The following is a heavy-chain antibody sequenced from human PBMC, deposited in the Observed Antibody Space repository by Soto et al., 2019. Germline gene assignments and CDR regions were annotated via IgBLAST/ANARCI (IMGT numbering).Heavy chain of an antibody. Sequence: EVQLLESGGGLGQPGGSLRLSCAASGFTFSSYAMSWVRQAPGKGLEWVSAISGSGGSTYYADSVKGRFTLSRDNSKSTLYLQMNSLSAEDTAVYYCAKALLSGLSPLDYWGQGSLVTVSS. D-gene: IGHD3-10*01. CDR3: AKALLSGLSPLDY. V-gene: IGHV3-23*01. J-gene: IGHJ4*02. CDR2: ISGSGGST. CDR1: GFTFSSYA.